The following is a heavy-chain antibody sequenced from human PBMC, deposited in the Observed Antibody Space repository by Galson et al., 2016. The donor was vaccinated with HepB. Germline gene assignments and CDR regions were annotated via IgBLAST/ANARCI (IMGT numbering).Heavy chain of an antibody. CDR3: AREGRQLVGYYFDY. J-gene: IGHJ4*02. CDR2: ISYDGTNK. V-gene: IGHV3-30*04. D-gene: IGHD6-6*01. Sequence: SLRLSCADSGFTFSDNAIHWVRQAPGKGLEWVAIISYDGTNKFYTDSVKGRFTISRDNSNNTLFLQMNNLRVEDTAVYYCAREGRQLVGYYFDYWGQGTLVTVSS. CDR1: GFTFSDNA.